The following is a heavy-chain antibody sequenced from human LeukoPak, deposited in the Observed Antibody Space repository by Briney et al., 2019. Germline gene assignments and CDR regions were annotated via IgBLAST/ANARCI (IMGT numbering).Heavy chain of an antibody. J-gene: IGHJ4*02. V-gene: IGHV3-21*01. CDR1: GFTFSSYS. CDR3: ARGTMTLDY. Sequence: GXXLGLSCAASGFTFSSYSMNWVRQAPGKGLEWVSSISSSSSYIYYADYVKGGFTISRDNAKNSLYLQMNSLRAEDTAVYYCARGTMTLDYWGQGTLVTVSS. CDR2: ISSSSSYI. D-gene: IGHD3-22*01.